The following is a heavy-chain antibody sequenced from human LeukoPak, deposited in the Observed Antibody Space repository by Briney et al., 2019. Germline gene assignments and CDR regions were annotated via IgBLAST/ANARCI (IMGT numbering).Heavy chain of an antibody. V-gene: IGHV3-49*04. CDR2: IRSKGYGGTA. D-gene: IGHD3-22*01. CDR1: GFTFGDAA. J-gene: IGHJ4*02. CDR3: SRDYYPESNGLGD. Sequence: GGSLRLSCTTSGFTFGDAALTWVRQAPGKGLEWVGFIRSKGYGGTAEYAASVKGRFTISRDDSKSIAYLQMNSLKSEDTGVYYCSRDYYPESNGLGDWGQGTLVTVSS.